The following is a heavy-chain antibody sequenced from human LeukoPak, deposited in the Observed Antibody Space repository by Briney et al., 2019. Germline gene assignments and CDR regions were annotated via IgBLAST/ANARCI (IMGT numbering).Heavy chain of an antibody. CDR2: ISWNSGSI. J-gene: IGHJ4*02. CDR3: ARDAENYFDY. Sequence: GRSLRLSCAASGFTFDDYAMHWVRQAPGKGLEWVSGISWNSGSIGYADSVKGRFTISRDNAKNSLYLQMNSLRAEDTAVYYCARDAENYFDYWGQGTLVTVSS. V-gene: IGHV3-9*01. CDR1: GFTFDDYA.